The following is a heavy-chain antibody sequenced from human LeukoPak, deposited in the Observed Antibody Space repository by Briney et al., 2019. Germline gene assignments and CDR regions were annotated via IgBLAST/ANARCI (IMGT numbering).Heavy chain of an antibody. V-gene: IGHV3-23*01. D-gene: IGHD2-15*01. CDR3: AKAPVGHCSGAFCYHFDY. Sequence: GGSLRLSCAASGFTFSTYAMSWVRQTPGKVLEWVAAISGDNPGTYHANSVKGRFTISRDNSKNTLHLQMSGLRAEDTARYYCAKAPVGHCSGAFCYHFDYWGQGTLVTVSS. CDR2: ISGDNPGT. CDR1: GFTFSTYA. J-gene: IGHJ4*02.